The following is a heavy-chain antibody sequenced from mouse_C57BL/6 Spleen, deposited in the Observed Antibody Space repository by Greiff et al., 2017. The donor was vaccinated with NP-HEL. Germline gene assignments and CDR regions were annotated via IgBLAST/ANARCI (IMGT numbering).Heavy chain of an antibody. Sequence: EVQVVESGGGSVKPGGSLKLSCAASGFTFRSYAMSWVRQTPEKRLAWVATISDGGRYTYSPDNVKGRFTISRDNAKNNLYLQMSHLKSEDTAMYYCARSTVVSYFDYWGQGTTLTVSS. CDR2: ISDGGRYT. CDR1: GFTFRSYA. CDR3: ARSTVVSYFDY. J-gene: IGHJ2*01. D-gene: IGHD1-1*01. V-gene: IGHV5-4*01.